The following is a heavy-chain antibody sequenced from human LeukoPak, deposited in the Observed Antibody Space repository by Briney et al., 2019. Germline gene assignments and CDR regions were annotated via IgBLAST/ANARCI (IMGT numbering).Heavy chain of an antibody. Sequence: ASVKVSCKASGYTFTSYYMHWVRQAPGQGLEWMGIINPSGGSTSYAQEFQGRVTMTRDTSTSTVYMELSSLRSEDTAVYYCARALGERYCSSTSCYIDYWGQGTLVTVSS. V-gene: IGHV1-46*01. J-gene: IGHJ4*02. CDR2: INPSGGST. D-gene: IGHD2-2*02. CDR1: GYTFTSYY. CDR3: ARALGERYCSSTSCYIDY.